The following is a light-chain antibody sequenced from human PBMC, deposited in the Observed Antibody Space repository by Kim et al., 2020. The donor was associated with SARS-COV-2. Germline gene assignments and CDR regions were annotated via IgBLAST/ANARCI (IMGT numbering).Light chain of an antibody. CDR3: QAWDTTTVA. Sequence: VSPGQTASITGSGDKLEDRYVCWYQQKPGQSPVLVMYQDTKRPSEIPERFSGSNSGNTASLTISGTQAMDEADYYCQAWDTTTVAFGGGTQLTVL. CDR1: KLEDRY. J-gene: IGLJ2*01. CDR2: QDT. V-gene: IGLV3-1*01.